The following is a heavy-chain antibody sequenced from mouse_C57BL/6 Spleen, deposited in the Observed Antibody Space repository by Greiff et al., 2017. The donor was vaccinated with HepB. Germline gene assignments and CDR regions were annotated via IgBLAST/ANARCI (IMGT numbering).Heavy chain of an antibody. CDR2: IDPSDSYT. Sequence: QVQLQQPGAELVKPGASVKLSCKASGYTFTSYWMQWVKQRPGQGLEWIGEIDPSDSYTNYNQKFKGKATLTVDTSSSTAYMQLSSLTSEDSAVYYCARAEPNYYGSSYFDYWGQGTTLTVSS. V-gene: IGHV1-50*01. J-gene: IGHJ2*01. CDR3: ARAEPNYYGSSYFDY. CDR1: GYTFTSYW. D-gene: IGHD1-1*01.